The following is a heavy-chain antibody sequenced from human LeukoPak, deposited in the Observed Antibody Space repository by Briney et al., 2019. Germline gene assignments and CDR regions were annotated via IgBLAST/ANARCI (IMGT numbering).Heavy chain of an antibody. D-gene: IGHD2-2*01. V-gene: IGHV4-4*07. Sequence: SETLSLTCTVSGGSISSYYWSWIRQPAGKGLEWIGRIYTSGSTNYNPSLKSRVTMSVDTSKNQFSLKLSSVTAADTAVYYCARGPGYCSSTSCYGLYMDVWGKGTTVTISS. CDR3: ARGPGYCSSTSCYGLYMDV. J-gene: IGHJ6*03. CDR2: IYTSGST. CDR1: GGSISSYY.